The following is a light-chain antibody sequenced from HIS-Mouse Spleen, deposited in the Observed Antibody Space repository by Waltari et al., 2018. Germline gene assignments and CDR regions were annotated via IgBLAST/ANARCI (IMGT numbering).Light chain of an antibody. Sequence: DIQLTQSPSLLSASVGDRVSITCRSSQGISSYLAWYQQKPGKAPKLLIYAASTLQSGVPSSFSGSGSGTEFTLTISSLQPEDFATYYCQQLNSYPPTFGQGTKVEIK. J-gene: IGKJ1*01. CDR2: AAS. CDR1: QGISSY. CDR3: QQLNSYPPT. V-gene: IGKV1-9*01.